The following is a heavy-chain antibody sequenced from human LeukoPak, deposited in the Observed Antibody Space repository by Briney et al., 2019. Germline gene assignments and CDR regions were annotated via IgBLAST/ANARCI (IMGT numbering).Heavy chain of an antibody. CDR3: AKARYAARNYYYGMDV. D-gene: IGHD6-6*01. V-gene: IGHV3-23*01. J-gene: IGHJ6*02. Sequence: SGGSLRLSCAASGFTFSSYAMSWVRQAPGKGLEWVSAISASGGSTYYADSVKGRFTISRDNSKDTLYLQMNSLRAEDTAVYYCAKARYAARNYYYGMDVWGQGTTVTVSS. CDR1: GFTFSSYA. CDR2: ISASGGST.